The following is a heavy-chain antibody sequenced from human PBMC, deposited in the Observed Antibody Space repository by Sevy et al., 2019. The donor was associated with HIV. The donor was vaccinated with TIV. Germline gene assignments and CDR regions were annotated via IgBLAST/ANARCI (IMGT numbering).Heavy chain of an antibody. V-gene: IGHV3-23*01. D-gene: IGHD2-8*01. CDR1: GFTFAKYS. J-gene: IGHJ4*02. CDR3: AREGCTQPHDY. CDR2: FSFGFGKI. Sequence: GGSLRLSCAASGFTFAKYSMSWVRQAPGKGLEWVSTFSFGFGKINYAEYVKGRFTISKDDSKNTLFLQMNSLRAEDKATYFCAREGCTQPHDYWGQGTLVTVSS.